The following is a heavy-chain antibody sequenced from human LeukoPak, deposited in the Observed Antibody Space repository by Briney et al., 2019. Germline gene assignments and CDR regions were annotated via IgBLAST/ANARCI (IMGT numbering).Heavy chain of an antibody. J-gene: IGHJ4*02. Sequence: GGSLRLSCAASGFTFSSYGMHWVRQAPGKGLEWVAFIRYDGSNKYYADSVKGRFTISRDNSKNTLYLQMNSLRAEDTAVYYCAKDWNDFWSGYSQDYWGQGTLVTVSS. D-gene: IGHD3-3*01. CDR2: IRYDGSNK. CDR1: GFTFSSYG. V-gene: IGHV3-30*02. CDR3: AKDWNDFWSGYSQDY.